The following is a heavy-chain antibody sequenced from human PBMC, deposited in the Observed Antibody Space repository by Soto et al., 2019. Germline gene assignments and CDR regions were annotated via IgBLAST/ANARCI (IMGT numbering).Heavy chain of an antibody. CDR3: AKDAHCTNGVCYRRIYYYGMDV. D-gene: IGHD2-8*01. CDR1: GFTFSSYG. J-gene: IGHJ6*02. CDR2: ISYDGSNK. V-gene: IGHV3-30*18. Sequence: QVQLVESGGGVVKPGRPLSLSLAAPGFTFSSYGWHGVRQPPGKGREGGAVISYDGSNKYYADSVKGRFTISRDNSKNTLYLQMNSLRAEDTAVYYCAKDAHCTNGVCYRRIYYYGMDVWGQGTTVTVSS.